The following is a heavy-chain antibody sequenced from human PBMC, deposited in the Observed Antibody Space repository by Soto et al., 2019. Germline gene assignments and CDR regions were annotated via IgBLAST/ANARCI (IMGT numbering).Heavy chain of an antibody. CDR2: ISGYNGKT. V-gene: IGHV1-18*04. Sequence: VQLVQSGDEVKKPGASVKVSCKASGYTFMTYGINWVRQAPGQGLEWMGSISGYNGKTNYSQKVQDRVTMTMDTSTGTANMELRSRRYGDTAVYYCASVFIVRGVISIDYWCQGTLVSVSS. CDR3: ASVFIVRGVISIDY. J-gene: IGHJ4*02. D-gene: IGHD3-10*01. CDR1: GYTFMTYG.